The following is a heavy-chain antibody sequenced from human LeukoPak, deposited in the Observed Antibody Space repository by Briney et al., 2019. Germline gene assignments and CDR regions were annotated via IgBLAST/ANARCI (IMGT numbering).Heavy chain of an antibody. D-gene: IGHD3-22*01. CDR1: GGSFSGYY. CDR3: ARAGDSSGYSDY. CDR2: INHSGST. V-gene: IGHV4-34*01. Sequence: PSETLSLTCAVYGGSFSGYYWSWIRQPPGKGLEWIGEINHSGSTNYNPSLKSRVTISVDTSKNQFSLKLSSVTVADTAVYYCARAGDSSGYSDYWGQGTLVTVSS. J-gene: IGHJ4*02.